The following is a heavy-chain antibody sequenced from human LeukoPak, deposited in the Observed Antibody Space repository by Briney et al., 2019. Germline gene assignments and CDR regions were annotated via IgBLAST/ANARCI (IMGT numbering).Heavy chain of an antibody. J-gene: IGHJ5*02. CDR3: ARDPREDGLLRWQVVTDWFDP. V-gene: IGHV4-39*07. CDR1: GGSISSSSYY. CDR2: IYYSGST. Sequence: SETLSLTCTVSGGSISSSSYYWGWIRQPPGKGLEWIGSIYYSGSTYYNPSLKSRVTISVDTSKNQFSLKLSSVTAADTAVYYCARDPREDGLLRWQVVTDWFDPWGQGTLVTVSS. D-gene: IGHD4-23*01.